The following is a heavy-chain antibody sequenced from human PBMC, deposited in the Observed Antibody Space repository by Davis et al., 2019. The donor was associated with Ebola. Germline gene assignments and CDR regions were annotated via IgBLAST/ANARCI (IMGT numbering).Heavy chain of an antibody. V-gene: IGHV1-2*06. Sequence: GGSLRLSCAASGYTFTGYYMHWVRQAPGQGLEWMGRINPNSGGTNYAQKFQGRVTMTRDTSISTVYMDLSSLRSEDTALYYCTTPGGQDSGYDVFDIWGQGTMVTVSS. J-gene: IGHJ3*02. CDR2: INPNSGGT. CDR1: GYTFTGYY. CDR3: TTPGGQDSGYDVFDI. D-gene: IGHD5-12*01.